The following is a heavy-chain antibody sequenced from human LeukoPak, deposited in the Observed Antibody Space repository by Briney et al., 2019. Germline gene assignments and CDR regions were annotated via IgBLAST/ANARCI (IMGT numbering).Heavy chain of an antibody. D-gene: IGHD2-15*01. J-gene: IGHJ5*02. Sequence: GGSLRLSCAASGFTFSSYWISWVRQAPGEGLEWVANIKQDGSEKYYVDSVKGRFTISRDNAKNSLYLQMNSLRAEDTAVYYCARDRILGYCSGGSCYSIWFDPWGQGTLVTVSS. V-gene: IGHV3-7*01. CDR2: IKQDGSEK. CDR3: ARDRILGYCSGGSCYSIWFDP. CDR1: GFTFSSYW.